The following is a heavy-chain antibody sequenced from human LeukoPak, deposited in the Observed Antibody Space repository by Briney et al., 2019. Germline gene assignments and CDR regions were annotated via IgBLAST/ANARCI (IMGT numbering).Heavy chain of an antibody. Sequence: SETLSLTCAVYGGSFTDYFWTLIRQPPGKRLEWIGEINHAGSTNYNPSLKSRLTISVDTSKNQFSLKLRSVTAADTAVYYCARAFGRYCSGESCYPFDYWGQGTLVTVSS. CDR1: GGSFTDYF. V-gene: IGHV4-34*01. CDR2: INHAGST. D-gene: IGHD2-15*01. CDR3: ARAFGRYCSGESCYPFDY. J-gene: IGHJ4*02.